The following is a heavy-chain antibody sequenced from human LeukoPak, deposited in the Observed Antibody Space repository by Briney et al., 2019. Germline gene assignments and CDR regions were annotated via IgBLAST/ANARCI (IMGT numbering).Heavy chain of an antibody. J-gene: IGHJ4*02. Sequence: SETLSLTCTVSGGSISSSSYYWGWIRQPPGKGLEWIGSIYYSGSTYYNPSLKSRVTISVDTPKNQFSLKLSSVTAADTAVYYCARGEDTAMDFDYWGQGTLVTVSS. D-gene: IGHD5-18*01. CDR2: IYYSGST. CDR3: ARGEDTAMDFDY. CDR1: GGSISSSSYY. V-gene: IGHV4-39*01.